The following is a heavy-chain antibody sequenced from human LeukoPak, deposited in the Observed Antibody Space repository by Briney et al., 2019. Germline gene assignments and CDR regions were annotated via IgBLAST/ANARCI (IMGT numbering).Heavy chain of an antibody. CDR3: ARDSGGGYRQFDC. CDR2: ISTDGGST. J-gene: IGHJ4*02. Sequence: GGSLRLSCAASGFIFSSYAMHWVRQAPGKGLEYVSGISTDGGSTFYAESVQGRFTTSRDNSKNTVYLQLGSLRADDMAVYYCARDSGGGYRQFDCWGQGTLVTVSS. D-gene: IGHD5-12*01. V-gene: IGHV3-64*02. CDR1: GFIFSSYA.